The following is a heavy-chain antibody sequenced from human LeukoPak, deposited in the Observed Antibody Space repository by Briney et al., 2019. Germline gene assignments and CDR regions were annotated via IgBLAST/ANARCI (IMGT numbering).Heavy chain of an antibody. CDR1: GFTFDDYA. D-gene: IGHD4-11*01. J-gene: IGHJ6*03. V-gene: IGHV3-43D*03. CDR2: ISWDGGST. CDR3: AKDYSNYRYYYYMDV. Sequence: GGSLRLSCAAPGFTFDDYAMHWVRQAPGKGLEWVSLISWDGGSTYYADSVKGRFTISRDNSKNSLYLQMNSLRAEDTALYYCAKDYSNYRYYYYMDVWGKGTTVTVSS.